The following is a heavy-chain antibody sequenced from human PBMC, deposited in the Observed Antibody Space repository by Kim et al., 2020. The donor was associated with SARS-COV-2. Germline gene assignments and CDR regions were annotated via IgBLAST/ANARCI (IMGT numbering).Heavy chain of an antibody. D-gene: IGHD6-13*01. CDR3: ARVCDSSSCRALRDGMDV. CDR1: GGSFSGYY. J-gene: IGHJ6*02. V-gene: IGHV4-34*01. Sequence: SETLSLTCAVYGGSFSGYYWSWIRQPPGKGLEWIGEINHSGSTNYNPSLKSRVTISVDTSKNQFSLKLSSVTAADTAVYYCARVCDSSSCRALRDGMDVWGQGTTVTVSS. CDR2: INHSGST.